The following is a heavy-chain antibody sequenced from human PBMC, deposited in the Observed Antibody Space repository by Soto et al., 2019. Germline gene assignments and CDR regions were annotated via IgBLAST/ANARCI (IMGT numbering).Heavy chain of an antibody. CDR2: IYYSGST. V-gene: IGHV4-59*01. Sequence: PSETLSLTCTVSGGSISGYYWSRIRQPPGKGLEWIGYIYYSGSTNYNPSLKSRVTISVDTSKNQFSLKLSSVTAADTAVYYCARDREAGWFDTWGQGTLVTVSS. CDR3: ARDREAGWFDT. J-gene: IGHJ5*02. CDR1: GGSISGYY.